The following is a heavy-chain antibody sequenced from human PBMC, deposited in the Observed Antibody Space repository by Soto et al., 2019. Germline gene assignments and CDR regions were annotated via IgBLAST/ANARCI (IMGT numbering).Heavy chain of an antibody. D-gene: IGHD2-21*02. CDR3: ARDGPLVVKAAITQTFDY. J-gene: IGHJ4*02. Sequence: QVQLVESGGGVVQPGGSLRLSCAASGFTFSSFAMHWLRQAPGKGLEWVAVISYDGRHEYYADSMKGRFTISRDNSKKTVYLQMYGLRPEDTGVYYCARDGPLVVKAAITQTFDYWGQGTLVAVSS. V-gene: IGHV3-30*04. CDR2: ISYDGRHE. CDR1: GFTFSSFA.